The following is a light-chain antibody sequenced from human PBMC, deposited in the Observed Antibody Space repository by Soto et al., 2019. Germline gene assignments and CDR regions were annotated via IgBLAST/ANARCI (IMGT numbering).Light chain of an antibody. Sequence: IQMTQSPSTLSASVGERVTITCRASQSISTWLAWYQQKPGTAPKLLIYKASSLQSGVPSRFSGSGSGTEFTLTISSLQPDDFATHYCQQYVSACRSFGQGTKVEIX. J-gene: IGKJ1*01. CDR3: QQYVSACRS. V-gene: IGKV1-5*03. CDR1: QSISTW. CDR2: KAS.